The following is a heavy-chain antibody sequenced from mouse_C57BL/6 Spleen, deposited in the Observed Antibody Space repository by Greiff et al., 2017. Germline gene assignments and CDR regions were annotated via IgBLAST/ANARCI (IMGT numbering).Heavy chain of an antibody. J-gene: IGHJ3*01. CDR1: GFTFSDYG. V-gene: IGHV5-17*01. CDR2: ISSGSSTI. Sequence: EVQLVESGGGLVKPGGSLKLSCAASGFTFSDYGMHWVRQAPEKGLEWVAYISSGSSTIYYADTVKGRFTISRDNAKNTLFLQMTSLRSEDTAMYYCATGSSSAWFACWGQGTLVTVSA. CDR3: ATGSSSAWFAC. D-gene: IGHD1-1*01.